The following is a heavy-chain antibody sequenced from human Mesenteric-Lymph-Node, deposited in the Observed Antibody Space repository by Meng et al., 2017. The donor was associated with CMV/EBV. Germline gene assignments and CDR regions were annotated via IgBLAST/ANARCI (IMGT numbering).Heavy chain of an antibody. J-gene: IGHJ3*02. D-gene: IGHD3-10*01. CDR2: ISSSSRYI. CDR1: GFTFSSYS. V-gene: IGHV3-21*01. Sequence: GESLKISCAASGFTFSSYSMNWVRQAPGKGLEWVSSISSSSRYIYYADSMKGRFAISRDNAKNSLFLQMDGLRAEDTAVYYCARDSYYQDAFDIWGQGTLVTVSS. CDR3: ARDSYYQDAFDI.